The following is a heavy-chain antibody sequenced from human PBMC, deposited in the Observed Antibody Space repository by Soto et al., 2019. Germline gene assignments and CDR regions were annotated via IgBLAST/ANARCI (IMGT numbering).Heavy chain of an antibody. V-gene: IGHV1-2*02. CDR3: ARVAGHKNARFDT. J-gene: IGHJ4*02. D-gene: IGHD3-3*01. Sequence: ASVKVSCKASGYSFTKYHMHWVRQAPGQGLEWMGWINPGSGVTNQAQKFQGRVTMARDTSITTTYMELNSLTSDDTAVYYCARVAGHKNARFDTWGQGALVTVSS. CDR1: GYSFTKYH. CDR2: INPGSGVT.